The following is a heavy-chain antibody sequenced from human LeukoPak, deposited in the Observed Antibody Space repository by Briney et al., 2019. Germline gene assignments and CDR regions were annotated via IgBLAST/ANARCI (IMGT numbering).Heavy chain of an antibody. CDR3: AKSSRVWFGELFPFFDY. Sequence: GSLRLSCAASGFTFSSYEMNWVRQAPGKGLEWVSYISSSGSTIYYADSVKGRFTISRDNAKNSLYLQMNSLRAEDTAVYYCAKSSRVWFGELFPFFDYWGQGTLVTVSS. CDR1: GFTFSSYE. V-gene: IGHV3-48*03. J-gene: IGHJ4*02. D-gene: IGHD3-10*01. CDR2: ISSSGSTI.